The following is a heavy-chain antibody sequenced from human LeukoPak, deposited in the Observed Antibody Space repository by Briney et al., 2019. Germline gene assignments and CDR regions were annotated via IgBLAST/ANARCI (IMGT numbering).Heavy chain of an antibody. CDR3: AKGDIVVVPAAVPAEYFQH. J-gene: IGHJ1*01. V-gene: IGHV3-23*01. CDR2: ISGSGGST. Sequence: GGSLRLPCAASGFTFSSYAMSWVRQAPGKGLEWVSAISGSGGSTYYADSVKGRFTISRDNSKNTLYLQMNSLRAEDTAVYYCAKGDIVVVPAAVPAEYFQHWGQGTLVTVSS. CDR1: GFTFSSYA. D-gene: IGHD2-2*01.